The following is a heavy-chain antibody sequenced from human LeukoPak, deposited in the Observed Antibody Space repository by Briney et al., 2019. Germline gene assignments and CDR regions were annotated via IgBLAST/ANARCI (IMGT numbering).Heavy chain of an antibody. CDR1: GYTFTSHF. Sequence: GASVKVSCKASGYTFTSHFMHWVRQAPGQRLEWMGWINAGNGNTKYSQEFQGRVTITRDTSASTAYMELSSLRSEDMAVYYCARGRWVNSGSYYGDYFDYWGQGTLVTVSS. CDR2: INAGNGNT. CDR3: ARGRWVNSGSYYGDYFDY. D-gene: IGHD1-26*01. V-gene: IGHV1-3*03. J-gene: IGHJ4*02.